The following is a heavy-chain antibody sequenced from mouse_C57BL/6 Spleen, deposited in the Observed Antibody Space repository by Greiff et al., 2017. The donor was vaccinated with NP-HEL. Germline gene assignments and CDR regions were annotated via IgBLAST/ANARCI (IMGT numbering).Heavy chain of an antibody. CDR1: GYTFTSYW. D-gene: IGHD1-1*01. V-gene: IGHV1-69*01. Sequence: QVQLQQPGAELVMPGASVKLSCKASGYTFTSYWMHWVKQRPGQGLEWIGEIDPSDSYSNYNQTIKGKSTLTVDKSPSTAYMQLSSLTSEDSAVYYCTRYTGSSYERYYDIWGTGETVTLAS. CDR3: TRYTGSSYERYYDI. CDR2: IDPSDSYS. J-gene: IGHJ1*03.